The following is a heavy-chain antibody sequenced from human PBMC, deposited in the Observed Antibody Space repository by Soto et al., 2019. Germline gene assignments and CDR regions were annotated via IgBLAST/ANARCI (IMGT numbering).Heavy chain of an antibody. V-gene: IGHV3-7*01. D-gene: IGHD1-7*01. J-gene: IGHJ4*02. CDR1: GFTFSSYW. CDR2: IKEDGSEK. Sequence: GGSLRLSCAASGFTFSSYWMSWVRQAPGKGLEWVANIKEDGSEKYYVDSVRGRFTISRDNAKKSLYLQMNSLKAEDTAVYYCASWYYGLDYWGQGTLVTVSS. CDR3: ASWYYGLDY.